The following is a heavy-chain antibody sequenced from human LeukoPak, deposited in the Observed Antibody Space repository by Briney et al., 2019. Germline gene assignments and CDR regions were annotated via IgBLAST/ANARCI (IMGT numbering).Heavy chain of an antibody. D-gene: IGHD4-23*01. CDR2: ISVHNGNT. CDR3: ATSGNGNWFDP. J-gene: IGHJ5*02. CDR1: SDEFNTYG. V-gene: IGHV1-18*01. Sequence: ASVKVSCKASSDEFNTYGISWVRQAPGQGLEWMGWISVHNGNTKYTQKLQGRLTMTTDTSTTTAYMELMGLRSEDTAVYYCATSGNGNWFDPWGQGTLVTVSS.